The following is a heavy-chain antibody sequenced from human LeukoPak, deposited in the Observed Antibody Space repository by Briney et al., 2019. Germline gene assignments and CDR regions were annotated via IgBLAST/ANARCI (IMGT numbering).Heavy chain of an antibody. Sequence: QPGGSLRPSCAASGFTFSSYGMHWVRQAPGKGLEWVAVISYDGSNKYYADSVKGRFTISRDNSKNTLYLQMNSLRAEDTAVYYCAKDAGYCSSTSCAYYYYYGMDVWGQGTTVTVSS. J-gene: IGHJ6*02. CDR3: AKDAGYCSSTSCAYYYYYGMDV. CDR2: ISYDGSNK. V-gene: IGHV3-30*18. D-gene: IGHD2-2*01. CDR1: GFTFSSYG.